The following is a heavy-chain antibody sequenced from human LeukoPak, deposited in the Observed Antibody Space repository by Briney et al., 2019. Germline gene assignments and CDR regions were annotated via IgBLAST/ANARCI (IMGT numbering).Heavy chain of an antibody. Sequence: GGSLRLSCAASGFTFSSYWMRWVRQAPGKGLVWVSRISSDGSSTSYADSVKGRFTISRDNAKNTLYLQMNSLRAEDTAVYYCARDEEMATITAPCYCYGMDVWGQGTTVTVSS. V-gene: IGHV3-74*01. CDR1: GFTFSSYW. J-gene: IGHJ6*02. CDR2: ISSDGSST. D-gene: IGHD5-24*01. CDR3: ARDEEMATITAPCYCYGMDV.